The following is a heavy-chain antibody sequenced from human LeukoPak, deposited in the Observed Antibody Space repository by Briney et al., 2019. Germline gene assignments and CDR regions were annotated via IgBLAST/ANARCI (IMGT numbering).Heavy chain of an antibody. CDR2: ITSKTDGGTT. CDR3: MSRAYNSSWARDVGH. J-gene: IGHJ5*02. V-gene: IGHV3-15*01. D-gene: IGHD3-22*01. Sequence: GGSLRLSCAASGFTFNNAWMSWVRQAPGKGLEWVGHITSKTDGGTTDYAAPVKGRFTLSRDDSQNTLYLQMDSLKTEDTAVYYCMSRAYNSSWARDVGHWGRGTLVTVSS. CDR1: GFTFNNAW.